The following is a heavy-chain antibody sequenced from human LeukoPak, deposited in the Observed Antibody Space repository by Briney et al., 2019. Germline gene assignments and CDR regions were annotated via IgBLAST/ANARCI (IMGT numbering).Heavy chain of an antibody. CDR1: GFTFRNYA. Sequence: GGSLRLSCAASGFTFRNYAMSWVRQAPGKGLEWVSAIRGSDGRSHYADSVKRRFTTSRDNSKNTLWLQMNSLRAEDAAVYYCAKTAGSNWSFDYWGQGTLVTVSS. J-gene: IGHJ4*02. CDR3: AKTAGSNWSFDY. V-gene: IGHV3-23*01. CDR2: IRGSDGRS. D-gene: IGHD6-13*01.